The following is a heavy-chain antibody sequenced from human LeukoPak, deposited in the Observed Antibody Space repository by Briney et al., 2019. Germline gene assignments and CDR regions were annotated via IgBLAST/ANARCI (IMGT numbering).Heavy chain of an antibody. V-gene: IGHV1-18*01. CDR2: ISGHTGNT. J-gene: IGHJ4*02. CDR3: ARDLSSGGWTLEFDY. CDR1: GYTFSTYG. Sequence: ASVKVSCKTSGYTFSTYGVTWVRQAPGQGFQWMGWISGHTGNTKYAENFQGRISLTTDTSATTAYMELRSLTSGDTAVYYCARDLSSGGWTLEFDYWGQGSLVTVAS. D-gene: IGHD1-1*01.